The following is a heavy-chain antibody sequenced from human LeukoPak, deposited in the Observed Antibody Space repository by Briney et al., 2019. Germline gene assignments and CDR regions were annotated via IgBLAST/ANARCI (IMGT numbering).Heavy chain of an antibody. V-gene: IGHV5-51*01. D-gene: IGHD3-22*01. CDR2: IYPGDSDT. CDR1: GYSFTSYW. Sequence: GESLKISCKGSGYSFTSYWIGLVRQMPGKGLEWMGIIYPGDSDTRYSPSFQGQVTISADKSISTAYLQWSSLKASDTAMYYCARPPYYYDSSGYNDAFDIWGQGTMVTVSS. J-gene: IGHJ3*02. CDR3: ARPPYYYDSSGYNDAFDI.